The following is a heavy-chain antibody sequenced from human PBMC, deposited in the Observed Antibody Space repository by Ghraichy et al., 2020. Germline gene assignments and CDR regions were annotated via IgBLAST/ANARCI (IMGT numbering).Heavy chain of an antibody. V-gene: IGHV5-51*01. J-gene: IGHJ4*02. D-gene: IGHD4-17*01. CDR1: GYSFTSYW. CDR2: IYPGDSDT. CDR3: ASSPIYGDYSTPFDY. Sequence: GESLNISCKGSGYSFTSYWIGWVRQMPGKGLEWMGIIYPGDSDTRYSPSFQGQVTISADKSISTAYLQWSSLKASDTAMYYCASSPIYGDYSTPFDYWGQGTLVTVSS.